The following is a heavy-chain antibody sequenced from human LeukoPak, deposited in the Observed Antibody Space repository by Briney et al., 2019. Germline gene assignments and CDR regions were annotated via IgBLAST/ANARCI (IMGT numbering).Heavy chain of an antibody. Sequence: MTSETLSLTCAVYGGSFSGYYWSWIRQPPGKGLEWIGEVNHSGSTNYNPSLKSRVTISVDTSKNQFSLKLSSVTAADTAVYYCARPHMVRGAPNWFDPWGQGTLVTVSS. CDR3: ARPHMVRGAPNWFDP. CDR2: VNHSGST. D-gene: IGHD3-10*01. CDR1: GGSFSGYY. V-gene: IGHV4-34*01. J-gene: IGHJ5*02.